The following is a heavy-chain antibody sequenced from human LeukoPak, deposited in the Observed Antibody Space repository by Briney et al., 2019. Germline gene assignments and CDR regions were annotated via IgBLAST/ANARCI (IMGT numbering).Heavy chain of an antibody. J-gene: IGHJ5*02. CDR2: FDPEDGET. Sequence: ASVKVSCKVSGYTLTELSMHWLRQAPGKGREWMGGFDPEDGETIYAKKFQGRVTMTEDTSTDTAYMELSSLRSEDTAVYYCATAPGPWFDPWGQGTLVTVSS. V-gene: IGHV1-24*01. CDR3: ATAPGPWFDP. CDR1: GYTLTELS.